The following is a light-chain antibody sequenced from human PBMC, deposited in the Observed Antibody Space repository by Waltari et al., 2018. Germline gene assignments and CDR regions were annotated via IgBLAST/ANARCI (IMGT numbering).Light chain of an antibody. CDR1: SSDGGDYYY. CDR3: NSYTDTTWV. CDR2: DVI. J-gene: IGLJ3*02. V-gene: IGLV2-14*03. Sequence: QSVLTQPASVSGSPGQTITISCTGTSSDGGDYYYVSWYQQHPGTAPKVLIYDVIKRPSGVSKLFSGAKSGNTAFLTTSGLQPEDEADYYCNSYTDTTWVFGGGTKLTVL.